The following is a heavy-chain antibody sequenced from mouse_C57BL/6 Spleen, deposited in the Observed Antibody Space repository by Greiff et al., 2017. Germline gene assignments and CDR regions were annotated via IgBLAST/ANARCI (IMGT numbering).Heavy chain of an antibody. D-gene: IGHD2-5*01. CDR2: INYDGSST. Sequence: EVKLVESEGGLVQPGSSMKLSCTASGFPFSDYYMAWVRQVPEKGLEWVANINYDGSSTYYLASLKCRFIISRDNAKNILYLQMSSLKSEDTATYYGARGYYSTPYAMDDWGQGTSVTVSS. CDR1: GFPFSDYY. J-gene: IGHJ4*01. V-gene: IGHV5-16*01. CDR3: ARGYYSTPYAMDD.